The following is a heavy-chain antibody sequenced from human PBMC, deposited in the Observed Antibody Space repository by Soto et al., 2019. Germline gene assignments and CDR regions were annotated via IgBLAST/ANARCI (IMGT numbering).Heavy chain of an antibody. Sequence: EVQLVESGGGLVQPGGSLRLSCAASGFTFSSYWMSWVRQAPGKGLEWVANIKQEGSEKYYVDSVKSRFTISSKNAKNSLYLQMNSLRAEDTAVYYCARGAYCGGDCYFFGYWGQGTLVTVSS. CDR3: ARGAYCGGDCYFFGY. CDR2: IKQEGSEK. CDR1: GFTFSSYW. V-gene: IGHV3-7*01. J-gene: IGHJ4*02. D-gene: IGHD2-21*02.